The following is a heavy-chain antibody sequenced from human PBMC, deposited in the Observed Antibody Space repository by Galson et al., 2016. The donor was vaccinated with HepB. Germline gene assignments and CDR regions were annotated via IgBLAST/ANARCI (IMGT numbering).Heavy chain of an antibody. V-gene: IGHV3-21*04. J-gene: IGHJ1*01. Sequence: SLRLSCAASGFLFSTYSMHWVRQAPGKGLEWVSSITGTTNSMDYADSKKGRLTVSRDNAKNTLYLQMSGLRVGDTAVYFCARDLVTAAGQFFRHWGQGTLVTVS. CDR1: GFLFSTYS. CDR3: ARDLVTAAGQFFRH. CDR2: ITGTTNSM. D-gene: IGHD6-25*01.